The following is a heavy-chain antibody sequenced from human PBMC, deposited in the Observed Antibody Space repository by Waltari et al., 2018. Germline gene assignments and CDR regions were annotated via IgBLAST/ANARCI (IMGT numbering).Heavy chain of an antibody. J-gene: IGHJ3*02. CDR1: GFTFSSHA. V-gene: IGHV3-23*04. CDR3: AKGIGFSDYGDYGYDAFDI. Sequence: EVQLEESGGNLVQPGGSLRLSCAASGFTFSSHAMSWVRQAPGKGLEWVSAISGSGGSTYYADSVKGRFTISRDNSKNTLYLQMNSLRAEDTAVYYCAKGIGFSDYGDYGYDAFDIWGQGTMVTVSS. CDR2: ISGSGGST. D-gene: IGHD4-17*01.